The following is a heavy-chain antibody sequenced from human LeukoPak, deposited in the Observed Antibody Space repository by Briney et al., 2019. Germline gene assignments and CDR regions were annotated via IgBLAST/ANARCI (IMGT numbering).Heavy chain of an antibody. CDR3: ARGQYCSGGSCYSDWFDP. Sequence: SETLSLTCAVYGGSFSGYYWSGIRQPPGKGLEWIGEINHSGSTNYNPSLKSRVTISVDTSKNQFSLKLSSVTAADTAVYYCARGQYCSGGSCYSDWFDPWGQGTLVTVSS. D-gene: IGHD2-15*01. CDR1: GGSFSGYY. V-gene: IGHV4-34*01. J-gene: IGHJ5*02. CDR2: INHSGST.